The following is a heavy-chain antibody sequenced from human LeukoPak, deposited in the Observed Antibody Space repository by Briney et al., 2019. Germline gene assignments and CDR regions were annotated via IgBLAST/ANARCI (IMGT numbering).Heavy chain of an antibody. CDR3: ARDANGALGDY. CDR2: ISVYSGNT. D-gene: IGHD4/OR15-4a*01. CDR1: GYTFSSYG. J-gene: IGHJ4*02. V-gene: IGHV1-18*01. Sequence: ASVKVSCKASGYTFSSYGISWVRQAPGQGLEWMGWISVYSGNTNYAQRFQDRVTMTTDTSTTTAYMELRSLRSDDTAMYYCARDANGALGDYWGQGTLVTVSS.